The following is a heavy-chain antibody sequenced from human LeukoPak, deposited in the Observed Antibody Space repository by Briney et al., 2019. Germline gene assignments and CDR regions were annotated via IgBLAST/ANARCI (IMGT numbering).Heavy chain of an antibody. D-gene: IGHD1-26*01. V-gene: IGHV3-64*04. CDR1: GFTLRKYV. CDR2: ISSNGGTT. CDR3: AKAPDTDGARSASA. J-gene: IGHJ4*02. Sequence: PGGSLRLSCSGSGFTLRKYVIYWVRQAPGKGLEYVSGISSNGGTTYYADSVKGRFTISRDNSKNTLYLQMNSLRAEDTAVYYCAKAPDTDGARSASAWGQGTLVTVSS.